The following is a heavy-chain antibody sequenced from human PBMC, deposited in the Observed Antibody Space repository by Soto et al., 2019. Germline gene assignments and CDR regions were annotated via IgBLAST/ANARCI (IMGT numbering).Heavy chain of an antibody. CDR3: ARQYDFWSGYRNTYYFDY. J-gene: IGHJ4*02. V-gene: IGHV1-2*04. D-gene: IGHD3-3*01. CDR2: INPNSGGT. Sequence: ASVKVSCKASGYTFTGYYMHWVRQAPGQGLEWMGWINPNSGGTNYAQKFQGWVTMTRDTSISTAYMELSRLRSDDTAVYYCARQYDFWSGYRNTYYFDYWGQGTLVTVSS. CDR1: GYTFTGYY.